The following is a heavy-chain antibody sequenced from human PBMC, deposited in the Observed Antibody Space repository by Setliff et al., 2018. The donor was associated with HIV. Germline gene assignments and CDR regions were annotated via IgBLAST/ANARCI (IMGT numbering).Heavy chain of an antibody. Sequence: SETLSLTCTVYGASISNSNSYWGWIRQPPGKRLEWLGSIYDSGSTSYNPSLSSRLTISVDTSKNQVSLRLTSATAADTGVYYCARQSDFWSGYYDGAFDIWGQGTMVTVSS. CDR2: IYDSGST. V-gene: IGHV4-39*01. CDR3: ARQSDFWSGYYDGAFDI. J-gene: IGHJ3*02. D-gene: IGHD3-3*01. CDR1: GASISNSNSY.